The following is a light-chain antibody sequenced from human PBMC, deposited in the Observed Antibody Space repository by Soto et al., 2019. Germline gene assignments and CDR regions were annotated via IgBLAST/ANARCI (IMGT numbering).Light chain of an antibody. V-gene: IGLV2-23*01. Sequence: QSVLTQPASVSGSPGQPITISCTGTSSDVGNYNLVSWYQQHPGNAPKLMIYEDNKRPPGVSNRFSGSKSGNTASLTISGLQAEDEADYYCCSYAGSSTLFGGGTKVTVL. CDR3: CSYAGSSTL. CDR1: SSDVGNYNL. CDR2: EDN. J-gene: IGLJ3*02.